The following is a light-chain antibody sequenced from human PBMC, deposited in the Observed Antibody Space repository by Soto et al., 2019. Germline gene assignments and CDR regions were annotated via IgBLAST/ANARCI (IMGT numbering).Light chain of an antibody. V-gene: IGKV1-5*03. Sequence: DIQMTQSPSTLSASVGDRVTITCRASQSISSWLAWYQQKPGKAPKLLIYKASSLESGVPSRFSGSGTRTEFTLTISSLQPDDFATDYLQQYNSYPSFGGGTKVEIK. CDR3: QQYNSYPS. J-gene: IGKJ4*01. CDR1: QSISSW. CDR2: KAS.